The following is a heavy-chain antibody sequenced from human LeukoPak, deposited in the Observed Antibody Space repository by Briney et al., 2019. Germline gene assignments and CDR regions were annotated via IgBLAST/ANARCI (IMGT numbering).Heavy chain of an antibody. V-gene: IGHV3-64*01. CDR1: GFTFSSYA. J-gene: IGHJ4*02. CDR3: ATTKARGFDY. D-gene: IGHD6-6*01. Sequence: RGSLRLSCAASGFTFSSYAMHWVRQAPGKGLEYVSAISSNGGSTYYANSVKGRFTISRDNSKNTLYLQMGSLRAEDMAVYYCATTKARGFDYWGQGTLLTVSP. CDR2: ISSNGGST.